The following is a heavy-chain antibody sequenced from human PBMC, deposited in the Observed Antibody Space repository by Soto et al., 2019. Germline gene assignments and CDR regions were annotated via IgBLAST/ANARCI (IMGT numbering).Heavy chain of an antibody. CDR3: AIHEGTTYYYYGMDV. D-gene: IGHD4-17*01. J-gene: IGHJ6*02. V-gene: IGHV4-39*01. Sequence: QLQLQESGPGLVKPSETLSLTCTVSGGSISSSSYYWGWIRQPPGKGLEWIGSIYYSGSTYYNPSPKSRVTISVATSKNQFSLKLSSLTAADTAVYYCAIHEGTTYYYYGMDVWGQGTTVTVSS. CDR1: GGSISSSSYY. CDR2: IYYSGST.